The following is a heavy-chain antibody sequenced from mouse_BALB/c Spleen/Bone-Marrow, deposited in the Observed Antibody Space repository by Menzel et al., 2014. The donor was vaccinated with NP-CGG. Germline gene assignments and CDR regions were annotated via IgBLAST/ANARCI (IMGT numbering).Heavy chain of an antibody. CDR2: INPYNDGT. D-gene: IGHD2-14*01. Sequence: EVQLQQSGPELVKPGASVKMSCKASGYTFTSYVMHWVKQKPGQGLEWIGYINPYNDGTKYNEKFKGKATLTSDKSSSTAYMELSSLTSEDSAVYNCARSGRYDGFAYWGQGTLVTVSA. CDR1: GYTFTSYV. V-gene: IGHV1-14*01. CDR3: ARSGRYDGFAY. J-gene: IGHJ3*01.